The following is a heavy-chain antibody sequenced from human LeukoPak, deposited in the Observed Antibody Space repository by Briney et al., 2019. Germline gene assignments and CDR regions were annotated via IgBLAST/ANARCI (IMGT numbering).Heavy chain of an antibody. J-gene: IGHJ5*02. D-gene: IGHD6-13*01. Sequence: EASVKVSCKASAYTFTDYYMHWVRQAPGQGLEWMGWINPNSGGTNYAQKFQGRVTMTRDTSISTAYMELSRLRSDDTAVYYCARDRIIAAAFYWFDPWGQGTLVTVSS. V-gene: IGHV1-2*02. CDR3: ARDRIIAAAFYWFDP. CDR2: INPNSGGT. CDR1: AYTFTDYY.